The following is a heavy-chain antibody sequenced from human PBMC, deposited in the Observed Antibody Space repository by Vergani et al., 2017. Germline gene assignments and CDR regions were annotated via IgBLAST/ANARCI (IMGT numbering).Heavy chain of an antibody. CDR3: AREGGEPQPNYFDY. Sequence: QVQLQESGPGLVKPSETLSLTCTVSGGSISSYYWSWIRQPPGKGLEWIGYIYYSGSTNYNPSLKSRVTISVDTSKNQFSLKLSSVTAADTAVYYCAREGGEPQPNYFDYWGQGTLVPSPQ. CDR1: GGSISSYY. V-gene: IGHV4-59*12. CDR2: IYYSGST. D-gene: IGHD3-16*01. J-gene: IGHJ4*02.